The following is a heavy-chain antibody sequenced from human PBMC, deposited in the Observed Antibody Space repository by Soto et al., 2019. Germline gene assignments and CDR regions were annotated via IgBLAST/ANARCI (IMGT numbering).Heavy chain of an antibody. CDR1: GFTFDDYA. V-gene: IGHV3-9*01. CDR2: ISWNSGSI. CDR3: AKAQFPYNWNRVWFES. D-gene: IGHD1-20*01. Sequence: EVQLVESGGGLLQPGRSLRLSCAASGFTFDDYAMHWVRQAPGKGLEWVSGISWNSGSIAYADSVKGRFTISRDNAKNSLYLQMNSMRVEDTALYYCAKAQFPYNWNRVWFESWGQGTLVTVSS. J-gene: IGHJ5*01.